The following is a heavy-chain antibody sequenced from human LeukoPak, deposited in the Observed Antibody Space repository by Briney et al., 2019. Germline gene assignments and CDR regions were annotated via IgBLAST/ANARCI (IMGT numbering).Heavy chain of an antibody. CDR2: IYSGGST. D-gene: IGHD2-21*02. J-gene: IGHJ3*02. CDR1: GFTFSSYS. Sequence: GGSLRLSCAASGFTFSSYSMNWVRQAPGKGLEWVSVIYSGGSTYYADSVKGRFTISRDNSKNTLYLQMNSLRAEDTAVYYCARAVVVTAIDAFDIWGQGTMVTVSS. CDR3: ARAVVVTAIDAFDI. V-gene: IGHV3-66*01.